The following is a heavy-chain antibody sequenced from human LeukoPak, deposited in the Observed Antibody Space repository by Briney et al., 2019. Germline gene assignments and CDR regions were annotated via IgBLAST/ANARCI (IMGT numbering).Heavy chain of an antibody. J-gene: IGHJ4*02. CDR1: GGSFSGYY. D-gene: IGHD3-10*01. V-gene: IGHV4-34*01. CDR3: ARDVASRGSGSYGAFDY. CDR2: INHSGST. Sequence: SETLSLTCAVYGGSFSGYYWSWIRQPPGKGLEWIGEINHSGSTNYNPSLKSRVTMSVDKSKNQLSLKLSSVTAADTAMYYCARDVASRGSGSYGAFDYWGQGTLVTVSS.